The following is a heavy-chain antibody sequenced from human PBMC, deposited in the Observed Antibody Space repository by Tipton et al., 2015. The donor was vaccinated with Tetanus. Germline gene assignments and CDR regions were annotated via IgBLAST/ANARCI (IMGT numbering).Heavy chain of an antibody. D-gene: IGHD2-15*01. CDR2: INAGNGNT. J-gene: IGHJ4*02. V-gene: IGHV1-3*01. Sequence: QSGAEVKKPGASVKVSCKASGYTFTSYAMHWVRQAPGQRLEWMGWINAGNGNTKYSQKFQGRVTITRDTSASTAYMELSSLRSEDTAVYYCARGGLVVVVAEYYFDYWGQGTLVTVSS. CDR3: ARGGLVVVVAEYYFDY. CDR1: GYTFTSYA.